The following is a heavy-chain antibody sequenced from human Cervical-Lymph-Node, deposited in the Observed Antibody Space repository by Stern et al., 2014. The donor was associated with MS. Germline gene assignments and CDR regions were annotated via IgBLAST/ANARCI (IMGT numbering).Heavy chain of an antibody. D-gene: IGHD1-7*01. V-gene: IGHV4-30-2*01. CDR3: ATKGGELRSYRDDAFDI. Sequence: QLQLQESGSGLVKPSQTLSLTCAVSGGSISSGGYSWSWIRQPPGKGLEWIGYIYHSGSTYYNPSLKSRVTISVDRSKTQFSLKLSSVTAADTAVYYCATKGGELRSYRDDAFDIWGQGTMVTVSS. CDR1: GGSISSGGYS. CDR2: IYHSGST. J-gene: IGHJ3*02.